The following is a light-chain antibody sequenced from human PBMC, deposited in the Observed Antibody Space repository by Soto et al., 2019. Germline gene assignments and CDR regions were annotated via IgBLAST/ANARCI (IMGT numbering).Light chain of an antibody. J-gene: IGKJ1*01. CDR3: QQYGTSPWT. CDR1: QSVSSSY. Sequence: EIVLTQSPGTLSLSPGERATLSCRASQSVSSSYLAWYQQKPGQAPRLLSYGASSRATGIPDRISGSGSGTDFTLTISILEHEDFAVYYCQQYGTSPWTFGQGTKVEIK. V-gene: IGKV3-20*01. CDR2: GAS.